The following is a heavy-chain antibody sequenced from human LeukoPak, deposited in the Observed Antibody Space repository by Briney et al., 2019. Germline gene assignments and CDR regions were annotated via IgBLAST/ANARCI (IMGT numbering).Heavy chain of an antibody. J-gene: IGHJ4*02. CDR1: GFTFSSSA. D-gene: IGHD3-3*02. CDR3: ARGISSAFDY. CDR2: IGGSTGNT. Sequence: GGSLRLSCAASGFTFSSSAMSWVRQAAGKGLEWVSTIGGSTGNTYYGDSVKGRFTISRDNSKNTLYLQMSSLRAEDTAVYYCARGISSAFDYWGQGTLVTVSS. V-gene: IGHV3-23*01.